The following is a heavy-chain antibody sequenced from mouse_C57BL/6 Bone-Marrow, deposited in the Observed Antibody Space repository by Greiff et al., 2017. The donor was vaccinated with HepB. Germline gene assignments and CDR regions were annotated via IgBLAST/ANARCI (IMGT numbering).Heavy chain of an antibody. V-gene: IGHV1-81*01. CDR3: ARPSSSSGAMDY. D-gene: IGHD1-3*01. J-gene: IGHJ4*01. CDR2: IYPRSGNT. CDR1: GYTFTSYG. Sequence: VKLMESGAELARPGASVKLSCKASGYTFTSYGISWVKQRTGQGLEWIGEIYPRSGNTYYNEKFKGKATLTADKSSSTAYMELRSLTSEDSAVYFCARPSSSSGAMDYWGQGTSVTVSS.